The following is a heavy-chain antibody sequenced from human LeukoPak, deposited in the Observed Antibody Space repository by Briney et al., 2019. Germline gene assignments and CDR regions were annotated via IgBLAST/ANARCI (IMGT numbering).Heavy chain of an antibody. D-gene: IGHD2-2*01. V-gene: IGHV4-30-4*08. CDR3: ARDVGCSSTSCYRPYYYYYMDV. CDR2: IYYSGST. J-gene: IGHJ6*03. Sequence: SETLSLTCTVSGGSISSGDYYWSWIRQPPGKGLEWIGYIYYSGSTYCDPSLKSRVTISVDTSKNQFSLKLSSVTAADTAVYYCARDVGCSSTSCYRPYYYYYMDVWGKGTTVTVSS. CDR1: GGSISSGDYY.